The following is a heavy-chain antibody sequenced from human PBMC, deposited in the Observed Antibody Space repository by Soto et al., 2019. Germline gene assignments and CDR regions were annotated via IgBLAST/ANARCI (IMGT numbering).Heavy chain of an antibody. Sequence: QVHLVESGGGVVQPGRSLRLSCAASGFTFSTTGMHWFPQAPGKGLEWVAMISHDGGVKHYTDSVKGRFTISGDTSNNTVYLQMNSPSPVDTAMYHCAKHIYRAGWYNDFEPWGQGTLVTVSS. J-gene: IGHJ5*02. CDR3: AKHIYRAGWYNDFEP. CDR2: ISHDGGVK. D-gene: IGHD6-19*01. CDR1: GFTFSTTG. V-gene: IGHV3-30*18.